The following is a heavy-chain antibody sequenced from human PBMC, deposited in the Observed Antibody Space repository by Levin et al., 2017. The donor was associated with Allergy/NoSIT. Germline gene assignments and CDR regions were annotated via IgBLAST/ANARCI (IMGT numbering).Heavy chain of an antibody. Sequence: GESLKISCKASGYTFTGHSIQWVRQAPGQGLEWMGWINPNSGGTKYAQKFQGRVTLTRDTSISTAYMELSSLRSDDTAIYYCATADGRGCRGSRCYFNWFDPWGQGTLVTVSS. V-gene: IGHV1-2*02. CDR1: GYTFTGHS. D-gene: IGHD2-15*01. CDR2: INPNSGGT. CDR3: ATADGRGCRGSRCYFNWFDP. J-gene: IGHJ5*02.